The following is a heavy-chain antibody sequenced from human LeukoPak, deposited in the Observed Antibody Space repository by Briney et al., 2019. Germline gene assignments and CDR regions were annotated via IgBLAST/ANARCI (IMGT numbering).Heavy chain of an antibody. CDR2: IYTSGST. D-gene: IGHD6-6*01. CDR1: GGSISSGSYY. Sequence: PSQTLSLTCTVSGGSISSGSYYWSWIRQPAGKGLEWIGRIYTSGSTNHNPSLNSRVTISADTSKNQFSLKLSSVTAADTAVYYCARTKEYTTSSFVYWGQGTLVTVSS. CDR3: ARTKEYTTSSFVY. V-gene: IGHV4-61*02. J-gene: IGHJ4*02.